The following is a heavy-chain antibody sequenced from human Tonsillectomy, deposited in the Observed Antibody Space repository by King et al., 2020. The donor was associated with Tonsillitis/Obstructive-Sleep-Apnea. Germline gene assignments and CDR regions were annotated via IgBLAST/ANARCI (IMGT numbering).Heavy chain of an antibody. CDR3: ARGIVLMVYATFDY. Sequence: QVQLQQWGAGLLKPSETLSLTCAVYGESFSGYYWSWIRQPPGKGLEWIGEINHSGSTNYNPSLKSRVTISVDTSKNQFSLKLSSVTAADTAVYYCARGIVLMVYATFDYWGXGTLVTVSS. J-gene: IGHJ4*01. V-gene: IGHV4-34*01. CDR1: GESFSGYY. D-gene: IGHD2-8*01. CDR2: INHSGST.